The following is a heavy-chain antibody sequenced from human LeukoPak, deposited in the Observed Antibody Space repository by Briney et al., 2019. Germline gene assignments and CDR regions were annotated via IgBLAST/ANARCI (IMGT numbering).Heavy chain of an antibody. Sequence: KASETLSLTCTVSGGSISSTGYYWGWIRQPPGKGLEWIGSISYSGSTYYNPSLKSRVTISVYTSKNQFSLKLTSVTAADTAEYYCAAYYYDSSGYLGCGQGTLVTVSS. CDR2: ISYSGST. V-gene: IGHV4-39*01. CDR3: AAYYYDSSGYLG. J-gene: IGHJ4*02. D-gene: IGHD3-22*01. CDR1: GGSISSTGYY.